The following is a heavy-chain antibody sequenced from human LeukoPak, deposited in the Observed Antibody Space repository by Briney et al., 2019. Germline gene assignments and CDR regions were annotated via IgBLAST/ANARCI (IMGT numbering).Heavy chain of an antibody. CDR3: ARTTLYYDFWSGYSHFDY. CDR1: GFTFSSYA. D-gene: IGHD3-3*01. CDR2: ISGSGGST. V-gene: IGHV3-23*01. Sequence: GGSLRLSCAASGFTFSSYAMSWVRQAPGKGLEWVSAISGSGGSTYYADSVKGRFTISRDNSKNTLYLQMNSLRAEDTAVYYCARTTLYYDFWSGYSHFDYWGQGTLVTVSS. J-gene: IGHJ4*02.